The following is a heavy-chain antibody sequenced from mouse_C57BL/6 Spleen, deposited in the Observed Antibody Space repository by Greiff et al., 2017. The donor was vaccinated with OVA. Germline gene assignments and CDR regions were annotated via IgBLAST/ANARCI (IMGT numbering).Heavy chain of an antibody. CDR1: GYTFTSYG. Sequence: QVQLKESGAELARPGASVKLSCKASGYTFTSYGISWVKQRTGQGLEWIGEIYPRSGNTYYNEKFKGKATLTADKSSSTAYMELRSLTSEDSAVYFCARWGDYDAVDYWGQGTTLTVSS. J-gene: IGHJ2*01. CDR3: ARWGDYDAVDY. CDR2: IYPRSGNT. D-gene: IGHD2-4*01. V-gene: IGHV1-81*01.